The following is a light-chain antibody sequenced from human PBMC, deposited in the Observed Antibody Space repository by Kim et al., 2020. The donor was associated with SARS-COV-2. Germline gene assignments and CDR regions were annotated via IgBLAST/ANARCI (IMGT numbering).Light chain of an antibody. Sequence: DIQMTQSPSSLSASVGDRVTITCRPSQSVADYLHWYQQKPGKAPKLLIYATSDLQHGVPSRFSGAGSGTEFTLTINSLRLEGFATYYWQQRHSTPYTFGQRTKVDIK. V-gene: IGKV1-39*01. CDR1: QSVADY. J-gene: IGKJ2*01. CDR3: QQRHSTPYT. CDR2: ATS.